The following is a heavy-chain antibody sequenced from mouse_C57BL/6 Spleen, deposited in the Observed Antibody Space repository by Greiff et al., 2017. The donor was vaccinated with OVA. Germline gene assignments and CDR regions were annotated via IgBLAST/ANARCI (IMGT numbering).Heavy chain of an antibody. CDR3: ARVTTVVAPYYFDY. CDR2: IDPSDSYT. CDR1: GYTFTSYW. D-gene: IGHD1-1*01. J-gene: IGHJ4*01. V-gene: IGHV1-69*01. Sequence: QVQLQQPGAELVMPGASVKLSCKASGYTFTSYWMHWVKQRPGQGLEWIGEIDPSDSYTNYNQKFKGKSTLTVDKSSSTAYMQLSSLTSEDSAVYYCARVTTVVAPYYFDYWGQGTSVTVSS.